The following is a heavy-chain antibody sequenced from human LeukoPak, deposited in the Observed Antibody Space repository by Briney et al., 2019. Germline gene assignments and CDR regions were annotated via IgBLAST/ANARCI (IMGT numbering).Heavy chain of an antibody. CDR3: ARVRIGLTGTGGYYFDY. Sequence: GGSLRLTCAASGFMFNGYSLTWVRQAPGKGLEWISYISAGSDYIYYTDSVKGRFTISRDNAKNSLYLQMNSLRAEDTAVYYCARVRIGLTGTGGYYFDYWGQGTLVTVSS. D-gene: IGHD1-20*01. J-gene: IGHJ4*02. CDR1: GFMFNGYS. CDR2: ISAGSDYI. V-gene: IGHV3-21*05.